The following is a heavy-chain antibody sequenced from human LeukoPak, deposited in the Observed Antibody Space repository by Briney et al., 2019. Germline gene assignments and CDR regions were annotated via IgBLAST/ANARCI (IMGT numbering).Heavy chain of an antibody. Sequence: GGSLRLSCAASGFTFSNYWMHWVRQAPGKGLVWVSRINSDGRSTSYADSVKGRFTISRDNAKNTLYLQMNSLRAEDTAVYYCAREYYDSSGYYLIDYWGQGTLVTVSS. V-gene: IGHV3-74*01. J-gene: IGHJ4*02. CDR2: INSDGRST. CDR1: GFTFSNYW. D-gene: IGHD3-22*01. CDR3: AREYYDSSGYYLIDY.